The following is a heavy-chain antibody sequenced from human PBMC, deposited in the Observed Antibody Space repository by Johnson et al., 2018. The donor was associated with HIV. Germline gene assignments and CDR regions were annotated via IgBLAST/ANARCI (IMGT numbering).Heavy chain of an antibody. D-gene: IGHD1-26*01. CDR1: GFTFSDYY. Sequence: QVQLVESGGGLVKPGGSLRLSCAASGFTFSDYYMSWIRQAPGKGLEWVSYISSSGSTIYYADSVKGRFTISRDNAKNSLYLQMNSLRAEDTAVYYCARDLVVGDHSAPLTHAFDIWGQGTMVTVSS. V-gene: IGHV3-11*04. CDR3: ARDLVVGDHSAPLTHAFDI. J-gene: IGHJ3*02. CDR2: ISSSGSTI.